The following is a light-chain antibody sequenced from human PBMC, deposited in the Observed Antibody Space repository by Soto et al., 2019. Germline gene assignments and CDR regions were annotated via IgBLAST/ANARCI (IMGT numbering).Light chain of an antibody. J-gene: IGLJ2*01. Sequence: QSVLTQPPSASGTPGQRVTISCSGSSSNIGSNYVYWYQQLPGTAPKLLIYRNNQRPSGVPDRFSGSKSGTSASLAISGLRSEDEADYYCAAWDDSLSGLVFSGGTKLTVL. CDR2: RNN. V-gene: IGLV1-47*01. CDR1: SSNIGSNY. CDR3: AAWDDSLSGLV.